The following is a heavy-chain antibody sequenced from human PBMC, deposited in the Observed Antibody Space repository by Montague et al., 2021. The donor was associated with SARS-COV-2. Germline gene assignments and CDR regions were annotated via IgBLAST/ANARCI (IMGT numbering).Heavy chain of an antibody. Sequence: TLSLTCTVSGGSTSSGNYYWNWIRQPAGKGLEWIGRVNAGGSSNYSPSLKSRVTMSVDTSKNQFSLNLRSVTAADTAVYYCARAAAGLVLLQHYYYGLDVWGQGTTVTVSS. V-gene: IGHV4-61*02. CDR3: ARAAAGLVLLQHYYYGLDV. CDR1: GGSTSSGNYY. D-gene: IGHD4/OR15-4a*01. CDR2: VNAGGSS. J-gene: IGHJ6*02.